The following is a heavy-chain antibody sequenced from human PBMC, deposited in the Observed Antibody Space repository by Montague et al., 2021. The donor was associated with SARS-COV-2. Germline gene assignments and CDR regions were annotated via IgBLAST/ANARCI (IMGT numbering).Heavy chain of an antibody. CDR3: VRYSGWFYFDF. CDR1: GDSVVGLRRR. Sequence: CAISGDSVVGLRRRWEEHTSELQTHEQCVCRPQHEKKRYSDYAPXVRGRLTVNPDASKNEFSLELNYVTPEDTAVYYCVRYSGWFYFDFWGQGTLVTVSS. CDR2: PQHEKKRYS. V-gene: IGHV6-1*01. J-gene: IGHJ4*02. D-gene: IGHD6-19*01.